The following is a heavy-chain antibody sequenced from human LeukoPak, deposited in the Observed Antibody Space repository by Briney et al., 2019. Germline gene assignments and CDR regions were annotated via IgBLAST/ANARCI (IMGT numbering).Heavy chain of an antibody. D-gene: IGHD3-3*01. CDR3: AKTGSYDFWSRGWFDP. CDR2: ISGSGGST. CDR1: GFTFSSYA. V-gene: IGHV3-23*01. Sequence: PGGSLRLSCAASGFTFSSYAMSWVRQAPGKGLEWVSAISGSGGSTYYADSVKGRFTISRDNSKDTLYLQMNSLRAEDTAVYYCAKTGSYDFWSRGWFDPWGQGTLVTVSS. J-gene: IGHJ5*02.